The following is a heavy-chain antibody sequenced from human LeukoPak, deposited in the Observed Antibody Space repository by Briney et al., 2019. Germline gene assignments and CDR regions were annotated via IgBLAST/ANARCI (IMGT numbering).Heavy chain of an antibody. V-gene: IGHV3-30*18. CDR3: AKDYIYSGYNDYGAENFDY. CDR2: ISYDGSNK. J-gene: IGHJ4*02. CDR1: GFTFSSYG. D-gene: IGHD5-12*01. Sequence: GRSLRLSCAASGFTFSSYGMHWVRQAPGKGLEWVAVISYDGSNKYYADSVKGRFTISRDNSKNTLYLQMNSLRAEDTAVYYCAKDYIYSGYNDYGAENFDYWGQGTLVTVSS.